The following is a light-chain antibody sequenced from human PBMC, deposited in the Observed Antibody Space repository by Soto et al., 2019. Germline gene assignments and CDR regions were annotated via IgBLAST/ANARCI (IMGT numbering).Light chain of an antibody. Sequence: DIVMTQSPASLAVSLGERATMNCKSSQSVLYSSNNKNYLAWYQQKLGQPPKLLIYWASTRESGVPDRFSGSGSGTDFTLTISSLQAEDVAVYYCQHYSSTPCTFGQGTKVDIK. CDR3: QHYSSTPCT. V-gene: IGKV4-1*01. CDR1: QSVLYSSNNKNY. J-gene: IGKJ1*01. CDR2: WAS.